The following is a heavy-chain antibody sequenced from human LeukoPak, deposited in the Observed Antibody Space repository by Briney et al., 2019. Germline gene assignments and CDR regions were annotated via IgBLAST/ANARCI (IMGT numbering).Heavy chain of an antibody. CDR1: GGSISSYY. CDR3: ARVVAVAATLIFDY. V-gene: IGHV4-59*01. CDR2: IYYSGST. J-gene: IGHJ4*02. D-gene: IGHD2-15*01. Sequence: SETLSLTCTVSGGSISSYYWSWIRQPPGKGLEWIGYIYYSGSTNYNPSLKSRVTISVDTSKNQFSLKLSSMTAADTAVYYCARVVAVAATLIFDYWGQGTLVTVSS.